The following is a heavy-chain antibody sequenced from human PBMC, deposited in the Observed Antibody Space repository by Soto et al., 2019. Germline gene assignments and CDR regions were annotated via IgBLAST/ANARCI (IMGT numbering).Heavy chain of an antibody. J-gene: IGHJ6*02. CDR1: GYTFTSYH. V-gene: IGHV1-46*01. CDR2: INPSGCST. Sequence: ASVKVSCKASGYTFTSYHRHWVRQPPGQGLEWMGIINPSGCSTSYAQKFQGRVTMTMDTSTNEDYIELSSLRSEDTAVYDCARGLFPSRGYGMDVWGQGTTVTVSS. CDR3: ARGLFPSRGYGMDV. D-gene: IGHD2-2*01.